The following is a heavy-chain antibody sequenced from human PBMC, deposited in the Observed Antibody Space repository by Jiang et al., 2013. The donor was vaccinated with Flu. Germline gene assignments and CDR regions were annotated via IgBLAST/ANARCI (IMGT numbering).Heavy chain of an antibody. J-gene: IGHJ4*02. V-gene: IGHV3-33*01. CDR2: IWVNGHRI. CDR3: AREGTRSWYFDV. Sequence: WVRQAPGKGLEWLAVIWVNGHRISYEDSVKGRFTISRDDSKDTLYLQMDSLTKDDTAVYFCAREGTRSWYFDVWGQGTLVTVTS. D-gene: IGHD6-13*01.